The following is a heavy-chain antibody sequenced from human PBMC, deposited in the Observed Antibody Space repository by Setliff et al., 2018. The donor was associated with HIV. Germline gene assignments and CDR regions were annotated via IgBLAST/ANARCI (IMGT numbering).Heavy chain of an antibody. CDR1: GGSFSGYD. CDR2: INHSGGT. J-gene: IGHJ4*02. Sequence: NPSETLSLTCAVYGGSFSGYDWSWIRQPPGKGLEWIGEINHSGGTNYNPSLKSRVTMSIDTSKNQFSLNVNSVTAADTAVYYCARSPRIGVAGEFEYWGQGTLVTVSS. V-gene: IGHV4-34*01. CDR3: ARSPRIGVAGEFEY. D-gene: IGHD6-19*01.